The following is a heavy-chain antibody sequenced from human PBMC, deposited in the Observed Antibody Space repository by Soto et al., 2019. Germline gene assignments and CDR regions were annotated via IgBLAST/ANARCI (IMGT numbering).Heavy chain of an antibody. Sequence: QVQLQESGPGLEKPSQTLSLSCAVSGGSISSGDYYWSWIRQPSGKGLEWIGYIYYSGSTYYNPSLKSRVTISVDTSKNQFSLKLSSVTAADTAVYYCARVEEKDYGDYVGAFDIWGQGTMVTVSS. V-gene: IGHV4-30-4*01. J-gene: IGHJ3*02. CDR1: GGSISSGDYY. CDR3: ARVEEKDYGDYVGAFDI. D-gene: IGHD4-17*01. CDR2: IYYSGST.